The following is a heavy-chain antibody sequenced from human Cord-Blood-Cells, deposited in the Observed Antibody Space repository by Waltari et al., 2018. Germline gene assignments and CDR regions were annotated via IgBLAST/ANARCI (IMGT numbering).Heavy chain of an antibody. CDR1: GGSISSGSYY. CDR2: IYTSGST. D-gene: IGHD3-16*01. CDR3: ARGGRDANDAFDI. J-gene: IGHJ3*02. V-gene: IGHV4-61*09. Sequence: QVQLQESGPGLVKPSQTLSLTCTVSGGSISSGSYYWSWIRQPAGKGLEWIGYIYTSGSTNYNPPLKSRVTISVDTSKNQFSLKLSSVTAADTAVYYCARGGRDANDAFDIWGQGTMVTVSS.